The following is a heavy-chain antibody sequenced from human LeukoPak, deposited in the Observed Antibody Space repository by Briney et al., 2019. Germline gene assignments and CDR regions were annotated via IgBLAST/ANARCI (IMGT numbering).Heavy chain of an antibody. D-gene: IGHD3-22*01. J-gene: IGHJ4*02. V-gene: IGHV4-39*01. CDR3: ARASSGYYWDFDY. CDR2: IYYRGNT. CDR1: GDSISSYNYF. Sequence: SETLSLTCTVSGDSISSYNYFWGWIRPPPGKGLEWVGSIYYRGNTYYNPSLKSRVTLSADTSKNQFSLKVTSVTAADAAVYYCARASSGYYWDFDYWGQGALVTVSS.